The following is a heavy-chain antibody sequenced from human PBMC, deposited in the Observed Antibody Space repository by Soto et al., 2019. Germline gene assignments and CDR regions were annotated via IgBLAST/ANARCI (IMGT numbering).Heavy chain of an antibody. D-gene: IGHD6-19*01. V-gene: IGHV1-3*01. J-gene: IGHJ5*02. CDR3: ERGGGWYVWFDP. Sequence: ASVKVSCKASGYTFTSYAMHWVRQAPGQRLEWMGWINAGNGNTKYSQKFQGRVTITRDTSASTAYMELSSLRSEDTAVYYCERGGGWYVWFDPWGQGNLVTVSS. CDR1: GYTFTSYA. CDR2: INAGNGNT.